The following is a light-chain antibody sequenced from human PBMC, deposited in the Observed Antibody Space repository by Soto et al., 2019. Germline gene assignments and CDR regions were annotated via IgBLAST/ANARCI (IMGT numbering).Light chain of an antibody. CDR3: QQYGTSPWT. V-gene: IGKV3-20*01. J-gene: IGKJ1*01. CDR1: QSVSSSH. CDR2: GAS. Sequence: EIVLTQSPGTLSLSPGERGTLSCRARQSVSSSHLAWYQQKPGQAPRLLIYGASNRATGIPDRFSGSGSGPDFSLTISRLEPEDFAVYYCQQYGTSPWTFGQGTKVEVK.